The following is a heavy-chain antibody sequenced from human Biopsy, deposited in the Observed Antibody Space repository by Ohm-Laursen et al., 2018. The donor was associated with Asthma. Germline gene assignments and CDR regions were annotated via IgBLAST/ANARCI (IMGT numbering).Heavy chain of an antibody. V-gene: IGHV1-3*04. CDR2: VNTGNGDT. CDR1: GYNFISFA. J-gene: IGHJ3*01. CDR3: ARTYYDFLTGQVKDVFGV. D-gene: IGHD3-9*01. Sequence: SVKVSCNASGYNFISFAIHWVRQAPGQRLEWMGWVNTGNGDTKYSQKFQGRVTINRDTSASTAYMELRSLRSEDTATYYCARTYYDFLTGQVKDVFGVWGQGTMVTVSS.